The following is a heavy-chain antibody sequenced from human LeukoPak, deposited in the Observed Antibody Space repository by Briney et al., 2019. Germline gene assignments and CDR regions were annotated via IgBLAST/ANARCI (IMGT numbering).Heavy chain of an antibody. CDR3: ARGEYGGADY. J-gene: IGHJ4*02. CDR2: IYDGGST. V-gene: IGHV4-59*12. D-gene: IGHD3-16*01. CDR1: GGSISSYY. Sequence: SSETLSLTCTVSGGSISSYYWSWIRQSSGKGLEWIGYIYDGGSTKYNPSLKSRATISVDTSKNQFSLKLSSVTAADTAVYYCARGEYGGADYWGQGALVTVSS.